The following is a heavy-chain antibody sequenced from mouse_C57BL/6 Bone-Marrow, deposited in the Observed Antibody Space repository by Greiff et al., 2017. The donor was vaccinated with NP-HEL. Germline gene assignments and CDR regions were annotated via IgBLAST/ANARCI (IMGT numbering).Heavy chain of an antibody. Sequence: VKLMESGPGLVQPSQSLSITCTVSGFSLTSYGVHWVRQSPGKGLEWLGVIWRGGSTDYNAAFMSRLSITKDNSKSQVFFKMNSLQADDTAIYYCAKNDYGSSHWYFDVWGTGTTVTVSS. D-gene: IGHD1-1*01. J-gene: IGHJ1*03. CDR1: GFSLTSYG. CDR2: IWRGGST. CDR3: AKNDYGSSHWYFDV. V-gene: IGHV2-5*01.